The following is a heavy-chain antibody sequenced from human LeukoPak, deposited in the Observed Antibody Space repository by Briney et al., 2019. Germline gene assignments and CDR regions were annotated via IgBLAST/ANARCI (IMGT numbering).Heavy chain of an antibody. V-gene: IGHV3-49*04. J-gene: IGHJ6*03. CDR1: GFTFGDYA. CDR3: TTMELGMGYYYYMDV. CDR2: IRSKAYGGTT. Sequence: PGGSLRLSCTASGFTFGDYAMSWVRQAPGKGLEWVGFIRSKAYGGTTEYAASVKGRFTISRDDSKSIAYLQMSSLKTEDTAVYYCTTMELGMGYYYYMDVWGKGTTVTVSS. D-gene: IGHD7-27*01.